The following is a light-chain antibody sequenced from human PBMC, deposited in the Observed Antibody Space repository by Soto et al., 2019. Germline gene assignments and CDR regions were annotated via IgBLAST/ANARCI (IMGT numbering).Light chain of an antibody. Sequence: EIVLTQSPGTLSSSPGERATLSCRASQSVSSSYLAWYQQKPGQAPRLLIYAASSRASGIPDTFSGSGSGTDFALTISRLDPEDFAVYYCQQYGSSSWTFGQGTRVEI. CDR3: QQYGSSSWT. J-gene: IGKJ1*01. V-gene: IGKV3-20*01. CDR1: QSVSSSY. CDR2: AAS.